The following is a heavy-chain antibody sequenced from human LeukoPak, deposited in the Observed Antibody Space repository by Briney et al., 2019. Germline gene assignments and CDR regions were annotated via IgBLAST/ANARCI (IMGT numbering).Heavy chain of an antibody. CDR1: GGSISSHY. CDR3: ARGGFGEYGY. V-gene: IGHV4-59*11. D-gene: IGHD3-10*01. J-gene: IGHJ4*02. Sequence: PSETLSLTCTVSGGSISSHYWSWIRQPPGKGLEWIGYIYYSGSTNYNPSLKSRVTISVDTSKNQFSLKLSSVTAADTAVYYCARGGFGEYGYWGQGTLVTVSS. CDR2: IYYSGST.